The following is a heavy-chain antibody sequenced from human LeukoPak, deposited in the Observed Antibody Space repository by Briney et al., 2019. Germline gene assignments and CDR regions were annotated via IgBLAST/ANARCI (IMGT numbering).Heavy chain of an antibody. CDR3: ARELAVDY. D-gene: IGHD3-3*02. V-gene: IGHV3-48*01. CDR1: GFTFSSYS. CDR2: ISSSSSTI. J-gene: IGHJ4*02. Sequence: PGGSLRLSCAASGFTFSSYSMNWVRQAPGKGLEWVSYISSSSSTIYYADSVKGRFTISRDNAKKSLYLQMNSLRAEDTAVYYCARELAVDYWGQGTLVTVSS.